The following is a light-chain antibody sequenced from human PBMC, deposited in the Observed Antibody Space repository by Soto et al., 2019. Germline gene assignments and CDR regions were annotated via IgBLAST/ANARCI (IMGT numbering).Light chain of an antibody. J-gene: IGLJ3*02. CDR1: SDDVGGFNY. CDR2: DVS. V-gene: IGLV2-11*01. Sequence: QSALTQPRSVSGSPGQSVTISCTGTSDDVGGFNYVSWYQQHPGKVPKLMIYDVSERPSGVPDRFSGSKSGNTASLTISGLRAEDEADYHCCSYAGSYTWVFGGGTKLTVL. CDR3: CSYAGSYTWV.